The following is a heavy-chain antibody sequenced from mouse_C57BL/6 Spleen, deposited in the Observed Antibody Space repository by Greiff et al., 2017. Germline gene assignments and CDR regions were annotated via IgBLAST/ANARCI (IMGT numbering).Heavy chain of an antibody. V-gene: IGHV1-54*01. CDR2: INPGSGGT. CDR1: GYAFTNYL. CDR3: ARSALRSYFDY. J-gene: IGHJ2*01. D-gene: IGHD1-1*01. Sequence: VQLQQSGAELVRPGTSVKVSCKASGYAFTNYLIEWVKQRPGQGLEWIGVINPGSGGTNYNEKFKGKATLTADKSSSTAYMQLSSLTSEDSAVYCCARSALRSYFDYWGQGTTLTVSS.